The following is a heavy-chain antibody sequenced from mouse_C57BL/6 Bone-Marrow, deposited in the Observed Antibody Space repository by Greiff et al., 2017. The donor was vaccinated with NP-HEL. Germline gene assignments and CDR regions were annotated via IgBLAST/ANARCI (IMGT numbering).Heavy chain of an antibody. J-gene: IGHJ1*03. Sequence: QVQLQQSGPELVKPGASVKISCKASGYAFRSSWMNWVKQRPGKGLEWIGRIYPGDGDTNYNGKFKGKATLTADKSSSTASLQLSSLTSEDSAVYVCARSPHYDGRRNWYFDVGGTGTAATVSS. CDR3: ARSPHYDGRRNWYFDV. CDR1: GYAFRSSW. CDR2: IYPGDGDT. D-gene: IGHD1-1*01. V-gene: IGHV1-82*01.